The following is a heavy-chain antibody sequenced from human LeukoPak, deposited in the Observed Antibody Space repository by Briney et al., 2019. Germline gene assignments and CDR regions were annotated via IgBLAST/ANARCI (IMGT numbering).Heavy chain of an antibody. J-gene: IGHJ4*02. CDR3: ARDELGENYFDY. CDR2: ISSSSSYI. CDR1: GFTFDDYA. D-gene: IGHD3-16*01. Sequence: GGSLRLSCAASGFTFDDYAMHWVRQAPGKGLEWVSSISSSSSYIYYADSVKGRFTISRDNAKNSLYLQMNSLRAEDTAVYYCARDELGENYFDYWGQGTLVTVSS. V-gene: IGHV3-21*01.